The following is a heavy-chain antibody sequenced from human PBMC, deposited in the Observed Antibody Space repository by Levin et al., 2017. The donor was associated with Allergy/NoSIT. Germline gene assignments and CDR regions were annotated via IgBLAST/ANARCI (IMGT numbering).Heavy chain of an antibody. D-gene: IGHD3-3*01. CDR3: ARQLGNFWSGYNYFVY. CDR1: GFTFSSYE. Sequence: GGSLRLSCAASGFTFSSYEMNWVRQAPGKGLEWVSYISSSGSTIYYADSVKGRFTISRDNAKNSLYLQMNSLRAEDTAVYYCARQLGNFWSGYNYFVYWGQGTLVTVSS. CDR2: ISSSGSTI. J-gene: IGHJ4*02. V-gene: IGHV3-48*03.